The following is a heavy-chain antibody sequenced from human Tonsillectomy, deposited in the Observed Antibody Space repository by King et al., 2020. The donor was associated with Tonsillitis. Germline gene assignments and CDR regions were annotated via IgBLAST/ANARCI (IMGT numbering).Heavy chain of an antibody. V-gene: IGHV3-48*01. Sequence: EVQLVESGGDLVQPGGSLRLSCAASGFTFSSYSMNWDRQAPGKGVEWVSYISDNSQTRYYTDSVKGRFTISRDNAKNSLYLQMNNLRVEDTAVYYFARGDLAAASRFDYWGQGILVTVSS. D-gene: IGHD2-15*01. CDR2: ISDNSQTR. CDR1: GFTFSSYS. J-gene: IGHJ4*02. CDR3: ARGDLAAASRFDY.